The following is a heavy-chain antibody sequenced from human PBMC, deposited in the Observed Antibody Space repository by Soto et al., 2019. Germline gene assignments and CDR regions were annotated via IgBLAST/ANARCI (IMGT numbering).Heavy chain of an antibody. CDR1: GGTFTTSA. Sequence: QVQLVQSGAEVKKPGSSVKVSCKASGGTFTTSAISWVRQAPGQGLEWMGGINPIFSTADYAQKFQGRVTIPADESTTTAYMELSSLRSEDTAVYYCARDRPRENYGGNYYYEMDVWGQGTTVTVSS. CDR2: INPIFSTA. CDR3: ARDRPRENYGGNYYYEMDV. V-gene: IGHV1-69*12. D-gene: IGHD4-17*01. J-gene: IGHJ6*02.